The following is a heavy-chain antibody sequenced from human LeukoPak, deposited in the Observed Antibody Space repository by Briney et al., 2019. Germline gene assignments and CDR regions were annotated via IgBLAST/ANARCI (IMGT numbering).Heavy chain of an antibody. Sequence: HGESLKISCKGSGYRFTSYWIGWVGQMPGKGLEWMGIIYPGDSDTRYSPSFQGQVTISADKSISTAYLQWSSLKASDTAMYYCASQKLDFGAFDIWGQGTMVTVSS. CDR2: IYPGDSDT. D-gene: IGHD1-1*01. CDR3: ASQKLDFGAFDI. V-gene: IGHV5-51*01. CDR1: GYRFTSYW. J-gene: IGHJ3*02.